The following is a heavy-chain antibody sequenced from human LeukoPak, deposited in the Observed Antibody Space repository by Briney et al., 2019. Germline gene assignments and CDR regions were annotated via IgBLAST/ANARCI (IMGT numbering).Heavy chain of an antibody. J-gene: IGHJ4*02. V-gene: IGHV3-23*01. CDR3: AIMHGYYDGSGYWVQ. D-gene: IGHD3-22*01. CDR1: GFTFGSYA. Sequence: GGSLRLPCAASGFTFGSYAMSWVRQAPGKGLEWVSFISPNADRTSKADSVEGRFTISRDNPRNTLYLQMNSLRDDDTAVYYCAIMHGYYDGSGYWVQWGQGTLVTVSS. CDR2: ISPNADRT.